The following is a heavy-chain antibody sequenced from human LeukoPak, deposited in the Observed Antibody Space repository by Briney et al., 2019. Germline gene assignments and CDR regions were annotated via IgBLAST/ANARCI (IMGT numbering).Heavy chain of an antibody. J-gene: IGHJ4*02. CDR3: ARVALADPYYDFWSGYQYLGY. CDR2: IIPIFGTA. V-gene: IGHV1-69*13. CDR1: GGTFSSYA. Sequence: SVKVSCKASGGTFSSYAISWVRQAPGQGLEWMGGIIPIFGTANYAQKFQGRVTITADESTSTAYMELSSLRSEDTAVYYRARVALADPYYDFWSGYQYLGYWGQGTLVTVSS. D-gene: IGHD3-3*01.